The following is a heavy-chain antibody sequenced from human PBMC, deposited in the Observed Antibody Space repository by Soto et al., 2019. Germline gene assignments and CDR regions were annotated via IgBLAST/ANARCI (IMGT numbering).Heavy chain of an antibody. J-gene: IGHJ6*02. V-gene: IGHV5-51*01. CDR3: ARSITMVRGVNYGMDV. Sequence: GESLKISCKGSGYSFTSYWIGWVRQMPGKGLEWMGIIYPGDSDTRYSPSFQGQVTISADKSISTAYLQWSSLKASDTAMYYCARSITMVRGVNYGMDVWGQGTTVTVSS. CDR2: IYPGDSDT. CDR1: GYSFTSYW. D-gene: IGHD3-10*01.